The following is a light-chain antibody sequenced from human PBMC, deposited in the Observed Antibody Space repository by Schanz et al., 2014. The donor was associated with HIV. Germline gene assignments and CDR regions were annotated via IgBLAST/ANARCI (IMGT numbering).Light chain of an antibody. CDR3: QTWGTGIQV. J-gene: IGLJ3*02. CDR2: VNSDGSH. CDR1: SGHSSYV. Sequence: QLVLTQSPSASASLGASVKLTCTLSSGHSSYVIAWHQQQPEKGPRYLMKVNSDGSHTTGDGIPDRFSGSSSGAERYLTISSLQSEDEADYYCQTWGTGIQVFGGGTKLTVL. V-gene: IGLV4-69*02.